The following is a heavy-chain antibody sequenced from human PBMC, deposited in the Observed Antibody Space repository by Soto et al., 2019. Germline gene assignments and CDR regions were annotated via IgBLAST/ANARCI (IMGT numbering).Heavy chain of an antibody. Sequence: SETLSLTCAVYGGSFSGYSRTWLRQPPGKGLEWIGEINHSGTTDYNPALKSRVTMSVDTPKNQFSLRVTSVTAADTAVYYCARARFDSWSHIYYGLDVWGQGTTVTVSS. CDR3: ARARFDSWSHIYYGLDV. J-gene: IGHJ6*02. V-gene: IGHV4-34*01. CDR2: INHSGTT. CDR1: GGSFSGYS. D-gene: IGHD3-3*01.